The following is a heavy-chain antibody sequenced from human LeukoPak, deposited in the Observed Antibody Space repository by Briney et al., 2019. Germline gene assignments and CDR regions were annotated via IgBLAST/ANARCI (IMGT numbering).Heavy chain of an antibody. V-gene: IGHV1-2*06. CDR3: ARDIWFGETYFDY. CDR1: GYTFTGYY. J-gene: IGHJ4*02. CDR2: INPNSGGT. D-gene: IGHD3-10*01. Sequence: ASVKVPCKASGYTFTGYYMHWVRQAPGQGLEWMGRINPNSGGTNYAQKFQGRVTMTRDTSISTAYMELSRLRSDDTAVYYCARDIWFGETYFDYRGQGTLVTVSS.